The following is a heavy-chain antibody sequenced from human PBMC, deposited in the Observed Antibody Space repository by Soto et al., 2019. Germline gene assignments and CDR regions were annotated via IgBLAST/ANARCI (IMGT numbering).Heavy chain of an antibody. Sequence: GASVKVSCKASGYTFTSYGISWVRPAPGQGLEWMGWISAYNGNTNYAQKLQGRVTMTTDTSTSTAYMELRSLRSDDTAVYYCARGRITIFGVVMNAFDIWGQGTMVTVSS. CDR2: ISAYNGNT. CDR3: ARGRITIFGVVMNAFDI. J-gene: IGHJ3*02. V-gene: IGHV1-18*04. CDR1: GYTFTSYG. D-gene: IGHD3-3*01.